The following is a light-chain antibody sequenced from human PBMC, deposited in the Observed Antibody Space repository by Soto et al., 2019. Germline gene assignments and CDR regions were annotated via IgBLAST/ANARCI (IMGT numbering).Light chain of an antibody. CDR3: QQLSHYPYT. CDR2: AAS. J-gene: IGKJ2*01. Sequence: DIQLTQSPPFLSASVGDRVTIACQASQGISSYLAWYQQEPGKAPKLLIYAASSLQSGVPSRFSGSGSDTDFSLTITSLQPEDFATYYCQQLSHYPYTFGQGTKLDIK. CDR1: QGISSY. V-gene: IGKV1-9*01.